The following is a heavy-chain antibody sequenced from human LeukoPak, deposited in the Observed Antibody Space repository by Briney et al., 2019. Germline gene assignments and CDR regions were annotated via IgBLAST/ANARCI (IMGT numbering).Heavy chain of an antibody. CDR1: GYSFTSYW. Sequence: PGESLKISCKGSGYSFTSYWIDWVRQMPGKGLEWMWIIYPGDSDTRYSPSFQGQVTISADKSISTAYLQWSSLKAADTAMYYCARRRLEATDAFDIWGQGTMVTVSS. J-gene: IGHJ3*02. D-gene: IGHD1-26*01. CDR2: IYPGDSDT. V-gene: IGHV5-51*01. CDR3: ARRRLEATDAFDI.